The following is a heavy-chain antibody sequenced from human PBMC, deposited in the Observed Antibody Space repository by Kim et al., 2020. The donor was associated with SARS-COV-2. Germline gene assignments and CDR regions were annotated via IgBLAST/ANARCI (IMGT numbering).Heavy chain of an antibody. Sequence: ASVKVSCKASGYTFTSYGISWVRQAPGQGLEWMGWISAYNGNTNYAQKLQGRVTMTTDTSTSTAYMELRSLRSDDTAVYYCARVIRSSSPTCGGSCRYPDYWGQGTLVTVSS. CDR1: GYTFTSYG. CDR3: ARVIRSSSPTCGGSCRYPDY. J-gene: IGHJ4*02. V-gene: IGHV1-18*01. D-gene: IGHD2-15*01. CDR2: ISAYNGNT.